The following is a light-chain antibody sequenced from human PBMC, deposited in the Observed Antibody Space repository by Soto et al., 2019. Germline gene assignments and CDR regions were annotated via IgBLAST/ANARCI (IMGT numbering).Light chain of an antibody. CDR2: SNN. CDR1: SSNIGSYT. J-gene: IGLJ2*01. Sequence: QSVLTQTPSASGTPGQRVTISCSGSSSNIGSYTVNWYQQLPGTAPKLLLYSNNQRPSGVPDRFSGSKSGTSASLAISGLQSEDEADYYCAAWDDSLNGVVFGGGTKLTVL. CDR3: AAWDDSLNGVV. V-gene: IGLV1-44*01.